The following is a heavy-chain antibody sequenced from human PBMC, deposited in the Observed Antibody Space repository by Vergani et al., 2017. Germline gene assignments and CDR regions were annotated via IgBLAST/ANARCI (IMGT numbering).Heavy chain of an antibody. CDR1: GGSFSGYY. J-gene: IGHJ6*03. CDR3: ARGRALYNPYYYYMDV. D-gene: IGHD2-2*02. V-gene: IGHV4-34*01. Sequence: QVQLQQWGAGLLKPSETLSLTCAVYGGSFSGYYWSWIRQPPGKGLEWIGEINHSGSTNYHPSLKSRVTISIDTSKNQFSLKLSSVTAADTAVYYCARGRALYNPYYYYMDVWGKGTTVTVSS. CDR2: INHSGST.